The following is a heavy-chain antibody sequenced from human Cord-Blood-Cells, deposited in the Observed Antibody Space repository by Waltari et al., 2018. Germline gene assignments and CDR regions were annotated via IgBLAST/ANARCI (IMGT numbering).Heavy chain of an antibody. CDR2: IYYSGST. CDR1: GGSISSSSYY. Sequence: QLQLQESGPGLVKPSETLSLPCTVSGGSISSSSYYWGWIRQPPGKGLEWIGSIYYSGSTYYNPSLKSRVTISVDTSKNQFSLKLSSVTAADTAVYYCARMGDYAFDIWGQGTMVTVSS. J-gene: IGHJ3*02. D-gene: IGHD3-16*01. V-gene: IGHV4-39*01. CDR3: ARMGDYAFDI.